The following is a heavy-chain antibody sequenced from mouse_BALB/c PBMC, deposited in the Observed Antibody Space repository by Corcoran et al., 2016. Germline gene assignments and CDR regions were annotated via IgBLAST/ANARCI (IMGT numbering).Heavy chain of an antibody. CDR1: GFNIKDYY. CDR2: VDPENGNT. J-gene: IGHJ3*01. Sequence: EVQLQQSGAELVRPGALVKLSCKASGFNIKDYYMHWVKQRPEQGLEWSGWVDPENGNTIYDPKFQGKASITADTSSNTAYLHLRSLTSESIAVYYCSSIYYDYAWFAYWGQGTLVTVSA. V-gene: IGHV14-1*02. D-gene: IGHD2-4*01. CDR3: SSIYYDYAWFAY.